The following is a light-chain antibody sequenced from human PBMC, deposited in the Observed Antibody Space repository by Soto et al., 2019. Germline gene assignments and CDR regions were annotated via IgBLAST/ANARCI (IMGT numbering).Light chain of an antibody. Sequence: EIVLTQSPGTLSSSPGEGATLSCRASQSVSSRFLAWSQQKAGPAPPLLLYGESTTATGIPDTFTGSGSGTAFTLPISSLEPEDFAVYFCQHRNNWPAVTFGGGTKVDIK. CDR1: QSVSSRF. CDR3: QHRNNWPAVT. V-gene: IGKV3D-20*02. CDR2: GES. J-gene: IGKJ4*01.